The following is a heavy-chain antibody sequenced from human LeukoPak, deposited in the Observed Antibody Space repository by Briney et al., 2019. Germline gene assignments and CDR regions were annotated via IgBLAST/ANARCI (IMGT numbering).Heavy chain of an antibody. V-gene: IGHV3-66*01. J-gene: IGHJ4*02. CDR1: GFTVSSNY. D-gene: IGHD5-18*01. CDR2: IYSGGST. Sequence: GGSLRLSCAASGFTVSSNYMSWVRQAPGKGLEWVSVIYSGGSTYYADSVKGRVTISRDNSKNTLYLQMNSLRAEDTAVYYCASSRGYSYGPDYWGQGTLVTVSS. CDR3: ASSRGYSYGPDY.